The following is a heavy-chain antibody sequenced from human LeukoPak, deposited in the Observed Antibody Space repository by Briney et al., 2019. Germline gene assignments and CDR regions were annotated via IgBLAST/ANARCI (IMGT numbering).Heavy chain of an antibody. Sequence: SETLSLTCTVSGGSISSYYWSWIRQPPGKGLEWIGYIYYSGSTNYNPSLKSRATISVDTSKNQFSLKLSSVTAADTAVYYCARLSQDFWSGYYASRATTGGQGTLVTVSS. CDR2: IYYSGST. CDR3: ARLSQDFWSGYYASRATT. D-gene: IGHD3-3*01. J-gene: IGHJ4*02. V-gene: IGHV4-59*08. CDR1: GGSISSYY.